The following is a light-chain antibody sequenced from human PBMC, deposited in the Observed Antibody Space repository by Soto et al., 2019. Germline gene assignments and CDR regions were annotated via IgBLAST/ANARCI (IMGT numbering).Light chain of an antibody. J-gene: IGLJ1*01. CDR2: EVT. CDR1: ISDIDGYYY. Sequence: SVLTHPPSASGSPGQSVTVSCTGTISDIDGYYYVSWYQQHPGKAPKLIIYEVTKRPSGVPDRFSGSKSGNTASLTVSGLQAEDEADYYCSSYAGSNNFVFGAGTKVTVL. V-gene: IGLV2-8*01. CDR3: SSYAGSNNFV.